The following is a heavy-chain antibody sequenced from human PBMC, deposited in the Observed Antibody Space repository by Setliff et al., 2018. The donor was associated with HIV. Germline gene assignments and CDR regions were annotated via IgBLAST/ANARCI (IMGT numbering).Heavy chain of an antibody. D-gene: IGHD6-13*01. CDR2: IYYSGST. CDR1: GGSISSGGYY. V-gene: IGHV4-61*08. CDR3: ARTGGSSWQFDY. Sequence: SETLSLTCTVSGGSISSGGYYWSWIRQHPGKGLEWIGYIYYSGSTNYNPSLKSRVTISVDTSKNQFSLKLSSVTAADTAVYYCARTGGSSWQFDYWGQGTLVTVSS. J-gene: IGHJ4*02.